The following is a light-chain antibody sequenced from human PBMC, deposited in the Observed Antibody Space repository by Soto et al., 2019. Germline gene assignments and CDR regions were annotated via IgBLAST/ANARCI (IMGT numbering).Light chain of an antibody. Sequence: QSALTQPPSVSGSPGQSITVSCTGTSSDIGDYNYVSWYQQHPGKAPKLMIYEVSHRPSGVSDRFSGSKSGNTASLTISGLEDEDEADYYCSSYTASSIVFGGGTKLTVL. J-gene: IGLJ3*02. CDR3: SSYTASSIV. CDR1: SSDIGDYNY. CDR2: EVS. V-gene: IGLV2-14*01.